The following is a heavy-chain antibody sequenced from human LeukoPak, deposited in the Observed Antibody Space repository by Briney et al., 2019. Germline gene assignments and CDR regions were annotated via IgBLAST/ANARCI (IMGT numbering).Heavy chain of an antibody. Sequence: ASVKVPCKASVYTFTSYGISWVRHAPAQGHEWMGWISAYNGNTNYAQKLQGRVTMTTDTSTSTAYMELRSLRSDDTAVYYCARVDCGGSCYSWFDPWGQGTLVTVSS. CDR2: ISAYNGNT. CDR3: ARVDCGGSCYSWFDP. D-gene: IGHD2-15*01. J-gene: IGHJ5*02. CDR1: VYTFTSYG. V-gene: IGHV1-18*04.